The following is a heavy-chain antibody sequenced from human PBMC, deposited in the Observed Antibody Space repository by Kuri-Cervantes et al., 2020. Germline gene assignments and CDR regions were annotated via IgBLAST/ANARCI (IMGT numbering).Heavy chain of an antibody. V-gene: IGHV4-59*08. J-gene: IGHJ4*02. CDR3: ARAPSYYDSSGYSIFDY. CDR1: GGSISSYY. CDR2: IYYSGST. Sequence: ESLKISCTVSGGSISSYYWSWIRQPPGKGLEWIGYIYYSGSTYYNPSLKSRVTISVDTSKNQFSLKLSSVTAADTAVYYCARAPSYYDSSGYSIFDYWGQGTLVTVSS. D-gene: IGHD3-22*01.